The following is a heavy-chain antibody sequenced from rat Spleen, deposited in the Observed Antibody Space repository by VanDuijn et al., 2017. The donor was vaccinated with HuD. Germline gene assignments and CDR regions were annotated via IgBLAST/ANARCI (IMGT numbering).Heavy chain of an antibody. Sequence: EVQLVESGGGSVQPGRSLKLSCAASGFTFSSFPMAWVRQAPKKGLEWVASISSGGGGTYYSESVKGRFTISRDNAKNTLYLQMDSLRSEDTASFYCARQYYGYTDWGQGTLVSVSS. CDR1: GFTFSSFP. V-gene: IGHV5S13*01. CDR2: ISSGGGGT. CDR3: ARQYYGYTD. D-gene: IGHD1-9*01. J-gene: IGHJ3*01.